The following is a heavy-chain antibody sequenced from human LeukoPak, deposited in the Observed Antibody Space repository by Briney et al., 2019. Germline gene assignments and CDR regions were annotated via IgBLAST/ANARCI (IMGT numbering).Heavy chain of an antibody. D-gene: IGHD3-10*01. CDR2: IYYSGST. CDR3: ARSGTMVRGVPLEIPYYYYYGMDV. Sequence: PSETLSLTCTVSGGSISSYYWSWIRQPPGKGLEWIGDIYYSGSTNYNPSLKSRVTISVDTSKNQFSLKLSSVTAADTAVYYCARSGTMVRGVPLEIPYYYYYGMDVWGQGTTVTVSS. CDR1: GGSISSYY. J-gene: IGHJ6*02. V-gene: IGHV4-59*01.